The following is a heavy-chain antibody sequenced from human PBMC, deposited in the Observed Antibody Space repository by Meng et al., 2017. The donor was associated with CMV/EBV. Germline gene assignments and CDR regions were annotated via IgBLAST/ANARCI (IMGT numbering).Heavy chain of an antibody. J-gene: IGHJ4*02. CDR3: ARKGTFGGAVGAFDY. Sequence: QVQLVQSGAEVKKPGSSVKVSGKASGGTFSSYAISWVRQAPGQGLEWMGGIIPIFGTANYAQKFQGRVTITADESTSTAYMELSSLRSEDTAVYYCARKGTFGGAVGAFDYWGQGTLVTVYS. CDR1: GGTFSSYA. V-gene: IGHV1-69*12. D-gene: IGHD3-16*01. CDR2: IIPIFGTA.